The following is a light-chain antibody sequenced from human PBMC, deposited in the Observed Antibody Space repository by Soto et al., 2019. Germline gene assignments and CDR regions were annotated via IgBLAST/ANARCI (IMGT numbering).Light chain of an antibody. Sequence: QSVLTQPASVSGSPGQSITISCTGTSSDVGGYNYVSWYQQHPGTAPKLMIYDVSNRPSGVSNRFSGSKSGNTASLTISGLQAEDEAEYYCSSYTSSSTLYVFGTGTKLTVL. CDR3: SSYTSSSTLYV. J-gene: IGLJ1*01. V-gene: IGLV2-14*01. CDR2: DVS. CDR1: SSDVGGYNY.